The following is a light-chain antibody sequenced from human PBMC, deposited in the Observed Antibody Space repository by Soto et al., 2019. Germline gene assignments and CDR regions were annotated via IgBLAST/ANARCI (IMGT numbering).Light chain of an antibody. J-gene: IGKJ1*01. CDR3: QDYIRGLQGM. Sequence: EVVVTQSPATLSASPGERVTLSCRASQFVSSRLAWYQRRPGQVPRLLIYDTSPRAPGISARFSGSGSGTEFTRTIRSLQSEDFAVYYWQDYIRGLQGMFGTGTKVDIK. CDR2: DTS. CDR1: QFVSSR. V-gene: IGKV3-15*01.